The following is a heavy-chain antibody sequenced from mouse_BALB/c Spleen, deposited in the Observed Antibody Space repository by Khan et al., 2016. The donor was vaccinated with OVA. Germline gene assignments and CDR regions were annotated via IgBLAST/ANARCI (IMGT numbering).Heavy chain of an antibody. J-gene: IGHJ2*01. D-gene: IGHD1-1*01. Sequence: QVQLQQSGAELVKAGASVKMSCKASGYTFTSYWMHWVKQRLGQGLEWFAETNPTNGRTYYTEKFKSKATLNVTKSSRPAYMLLSGPTFEDSAVYYCARIKKIVATYFDYWGQGTTLTVSS. CDR2: TNPTNGRT. CDR1: GYTFTSYW. V-gene: IGHV1S81*02. CDR3: ARIKKIVATYFDY.